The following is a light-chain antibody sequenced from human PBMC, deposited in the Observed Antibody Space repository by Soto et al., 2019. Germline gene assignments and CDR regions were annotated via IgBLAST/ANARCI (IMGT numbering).Light chain of an antibody. J-gene: IGKJ1*01. V-gene: IGKV1-6*01. Sequence: AIQMTQSPSSLSASVGDRVTITCRASQDISNDLAWYQQKPGKAPELLIYDASNLHSGVPFRFSGSGSGTEFTLTITSLQPEDFANYFCLQDYSSPHTFGQGTKVEVK. CDR3: LQDYSSPHT. CDR2: DAS. CDR1: QDISND.